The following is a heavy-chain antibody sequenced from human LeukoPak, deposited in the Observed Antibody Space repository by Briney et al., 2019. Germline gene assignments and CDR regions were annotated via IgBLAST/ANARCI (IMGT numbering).Heavy chain of an antibody. CDR3: ARVQWEQRDYYYYMDV. CDR1: GYTFTSYD. CDR2: MNPNSGNT. V-gene: IGHV1-8*01. D-gene: IGHD1-26*01. Sequence: GASVKVSCKASGYTFTSYDINWVRQATGQGLEWMGWMNPNSGNTGYAQKFQGRVTMTRNTSISTAYMELSRLRSDDTAVYYCARVQWEQRDYYYYMDVWGKGTTVTVSS. J-gene: IGHJ6*03.